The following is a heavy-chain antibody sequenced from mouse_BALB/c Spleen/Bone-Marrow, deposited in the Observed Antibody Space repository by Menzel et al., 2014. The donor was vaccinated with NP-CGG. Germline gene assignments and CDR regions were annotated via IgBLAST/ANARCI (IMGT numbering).Heavy chain of an antibody. V-gene: IGHV5-12-2*01. CDR2: ISNGGGST. CDR3: ARGGYYFDY. Sequence: EVKLVESGGGLVQPGGSLKLSCAASGFTFSSYTMSWVRQTPEKRLEWVAYISNGGGSTYYPDTVKGRFTISRDNAKNTLYLRVSSLKSEDTAMYYCARGGYYFDYWGQGTTLTVSS. J-gene: IGHJ2*01. CDR1: GFTFSSYT.